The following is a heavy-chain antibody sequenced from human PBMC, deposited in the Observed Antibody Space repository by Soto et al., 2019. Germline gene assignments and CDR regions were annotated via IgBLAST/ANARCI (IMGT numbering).Heavy chain of an antibody. Sequence: HPGGSLRLSCAASGFTFSSCAMGWVRQAPGKGLEWLSVIYTDDSTYYADSVKGRFTISRHNSKNTLYLQMNSLRAEDTAVYFCTCGTSGRRVPLYWAQGTLVTVSS. V-gene: IGHV3-53*04. J-gene: IGHJ4*02. CDR2: IYTDDST. D-gene: IGHD1-1*01. CDR1: GFTFSSCA. CDR3: TCGTSGRRVPLY.